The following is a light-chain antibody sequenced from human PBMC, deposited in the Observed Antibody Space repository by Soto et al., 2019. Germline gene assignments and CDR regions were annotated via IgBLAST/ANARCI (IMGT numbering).Light chain of an antibody. J-gene: IGKJ1*01. Sequence: DIQMTQSPSSLSASVGDRVTITCRASQSISSYLNWYQQKPGKAPKLLIYAASSLQSGVPSRFSGGGSGTEFTLTISSLQPEDVATYYCQNFDSAPQTFGQGTKVDIK. CDR2: AAS. CDR3: QNFDSAPQT. V-gene: IGKV1-39*01. CDR1: QSISSY.